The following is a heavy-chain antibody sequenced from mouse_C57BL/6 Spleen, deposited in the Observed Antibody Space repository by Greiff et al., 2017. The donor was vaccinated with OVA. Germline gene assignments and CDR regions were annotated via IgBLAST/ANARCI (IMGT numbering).Heavy chain of an antibody. Sequence: EVHLVESGGGLVKPGGSLKLSCAASGFTFSDYGMHWVRQAPEKGLEWVAYISSGSSTIYYADTVKGRFTISRDNAKNTLFLQMTSLRSEDTAMYYCARGAYGSSPYYAMDYWGQGTSVTVSS. CDR3: ARGAYGSSPYYAMDY. CDR1: GFTFSDYG. V-gene: IGHV5-17*01. CDR2: ISSGSSTI. D-gene: IGHD1-1*01. J-gene: IGHJ4*01.